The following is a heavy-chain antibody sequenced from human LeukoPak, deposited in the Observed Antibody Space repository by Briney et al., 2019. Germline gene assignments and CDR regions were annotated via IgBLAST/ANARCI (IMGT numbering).Heavy chain of an antibody. CDR3: ARDVAFMPDY. Sequence: GGSLRLSCAASGFTVSSYSTNWVRQDPGKGLEWVSSISSSRSDIYYADSVKGRLTISRDNAQTSLYLQMNSLRAEDTAVYYCARDVAFMPDYWGLGTLVTVSS. D-gene: IGHD2-2*01. CDR2: ISSSRSDI. V-gene: IGHV3-21*01. J-gene: IGHJ4*02. CDR1: GFTVSSYS.